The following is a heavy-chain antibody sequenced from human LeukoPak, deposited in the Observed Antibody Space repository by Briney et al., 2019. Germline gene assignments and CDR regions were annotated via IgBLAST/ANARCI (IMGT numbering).Heavy chain of an antibody. CDR2: SYWNDDK. J-gene: IGHJ3*02. V-gene: IGHV2-5*01. D-gene: IGHD4-17*01. CDR3: AHMVNAVTTSWGAFGI. CDR1: GFSRHTSGVG. Sequence: KLSRLTLMKPTHTLTLTSTFSGFSRHTSGVGVGWIRLPRGKGLEWLALSYWNDDKRYSTSLKSRLTNTKATSKNQVVLTMTNMYPVDTATYYCAHMVNAVTTSWGAFGIWGQGTMVTVSS.